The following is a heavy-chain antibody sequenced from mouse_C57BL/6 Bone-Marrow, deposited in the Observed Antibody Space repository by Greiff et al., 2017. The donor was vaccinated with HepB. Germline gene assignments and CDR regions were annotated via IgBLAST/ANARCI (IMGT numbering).Heavy chain of an antibody. CDR3: TRSLITTVVATLDY. CDR1: GYTFTSYW. J-gene: IGHJ2*01. V-gene: IGHV1-5*01. CDR2: IYPGNSDT. D-gene: IGHD1-1*01. Sequence: SGTVLARPGASVKMSCKTSGYTFTSYWMHWVKQRPGQGLEWIGAIYPGNSDTSYNQKFKGKAKLTAVTSASTAYMELSSLTNEDSAVYYCTRSLITTVVATLDYWGQGTTLTVSS.